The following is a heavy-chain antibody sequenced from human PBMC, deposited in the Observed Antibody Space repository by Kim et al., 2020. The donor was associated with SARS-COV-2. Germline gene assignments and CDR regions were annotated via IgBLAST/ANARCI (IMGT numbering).Heavy chain of an antibody. D-gene: IGHD1-26*01. Sequence: SETLSLTCAVYGGSFSGYYWSWIRQPPGKGLEWIGEINHSGSTNYNPSLKSRVTISVDTSKNQFSLKLSSVTAADTAVYYCARVAMGGNDYWGQGTLVTVSS. V-gene: IGHV4-34*01. CDR3: ARVAMGGNDY. CDR1: GGSFSGYY. CDR2: INHSGST. J-gene: IGHJ4*02.